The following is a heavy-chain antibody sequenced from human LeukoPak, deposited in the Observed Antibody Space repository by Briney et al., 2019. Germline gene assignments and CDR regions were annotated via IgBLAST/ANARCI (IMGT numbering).Heavy chain of an antibody. V-gene: IGHV4-34*01. D-gene: IGHD3-22*01. J-gene: IGHJ4*02. Sequence: SETLSLPYAVYGGSYSGYDWIWLRQPPGKGLEWIGEIDHSGSTNYNPSLKSRVTISVDTSKNQFSLKLSSVTAADTAVYYCARGYDYYDSSGYWYWGQGTLVTVSS. CDR1: GGSYSGYD. CDR3: ARGYDYYDSSGYWY. CDR2: IDHSGST.